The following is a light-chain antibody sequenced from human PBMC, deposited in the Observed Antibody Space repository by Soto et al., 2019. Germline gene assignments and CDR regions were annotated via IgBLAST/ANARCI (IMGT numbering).Light chain of an antibody. CDR1: NSNLGEGYY. CDR2: GNR. CDR3: QAYDYSLTVCV. Sequence: QSVLTQPPSVSGAPGQWVTISCTGTNSNLGEGYYVYWYQQLPGAAPKLVIFGNRKRPSGVPERFSGSKSGTSASLVITGLQAAEDADYYCQAYDYSLTVCVFGGGTKLTVL. V-gene: IGLV1-40*01. J-gene: IGLJ3*02.